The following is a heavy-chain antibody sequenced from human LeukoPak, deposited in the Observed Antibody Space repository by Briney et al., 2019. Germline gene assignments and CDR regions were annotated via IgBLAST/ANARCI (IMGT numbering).Heavy chain of an antibody. CDR1: GDSISTYY. CDR2: IFYSGST. J-gene: IGHJ4*02. D-gene: IGHD3-16*02. V-gene: IGHV4-59*01. Sequence: SETLSLTCTVSGDSISTYYWSWIRQPPGKGLEWIGYIFYSGSTQYNPSLKSRVTISVDTSKNQYSLRLSSVTAADTAVYYCARLSDVQIDRHFDYWGQGTLVTVSS. CDR3: ARLSDVQIDRHFDY.